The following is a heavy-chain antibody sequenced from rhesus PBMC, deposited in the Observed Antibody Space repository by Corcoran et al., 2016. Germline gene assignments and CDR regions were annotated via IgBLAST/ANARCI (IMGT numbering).Heavy chain of an antibody. V-gene: IGHV4-73*01. Sequence: QVNLQQWGEGLVKPSETLSLTCAVYGGSISVYYYWCWIRQAPGKGLEWIGNIDGNRASTNSNPSLRNHLTISNDTSKNQFSLKLSSVTAADTAVYYCARKIPSSYSNYYFDYWGQGVLVTVSS. CDR3: ARKIPSSYSNYYFDY. D-gene: IGHD4-23*01. J-gene: IGHJ4*01. CDR2: IDGNRAST. CDR1: GGSISVYYY.